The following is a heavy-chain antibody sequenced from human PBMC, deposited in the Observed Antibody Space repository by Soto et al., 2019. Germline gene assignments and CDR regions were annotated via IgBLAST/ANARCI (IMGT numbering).Heavy chain of an antibody. CDR3: ARAQDIVLVPAAMPFDY. D-gene: IGHD2-2*01. Sequence: SETLSLTCTVSGGSVSSGSYYWSWIRQPPGKGLEWIGYIYYSGSTNYNPSLKSRVTISVDTSKNQFSLKLSSVTAADTAVYYCARAQDIVLVPAAMPFDYWGQGTLVTVSS. J-gene: IGHJ4*02. CDR2: IYYSGST. V-gene: IGHV4-61*01. CDR1: GGSVSSGSYY.